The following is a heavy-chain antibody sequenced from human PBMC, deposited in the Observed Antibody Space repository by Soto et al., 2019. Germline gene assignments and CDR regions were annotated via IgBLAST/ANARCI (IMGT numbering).Heavy chain of an antibody. V-gene: IGHV4-4*02. CDR1: GGSISSSHW. D-gene: IGHD3-3*01. CDR3: VLRFFASWFDP. J-gene: IGHJ5*02. Sequence: SETLSLTCAVSGGSISSSHWWSWVRQPPGKGLEWIGEIYHSGSTNYNPSLKSRVTISVDKSKNQFSLKLRSVTAADTAVYYCVLRFFASWFDPWGQGTLVTVS. CDR2: IYHSGST.